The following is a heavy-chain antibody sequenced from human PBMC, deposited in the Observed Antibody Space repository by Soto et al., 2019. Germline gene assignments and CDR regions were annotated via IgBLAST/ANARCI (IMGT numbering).Heavy chain of an antibody. D-gene: IGHD3-9*01. Sequence: GGSLRLSCAASGFTFSSYAMHWVRQAPGKGLEWVAVISYDGSNKYYADSVKGRFTISRDNSKNTLYLQMNSLRAEDTAVYYCARGYFDWLLLDYWGQGTLVTVSS. CDR2: ISYDGSNK. CDR3: ARGYFDWLLLDY. J-gene: IGHJ4*02. CDR1: GFTFSSYA. V-gene: IGHV3-30-3*01.